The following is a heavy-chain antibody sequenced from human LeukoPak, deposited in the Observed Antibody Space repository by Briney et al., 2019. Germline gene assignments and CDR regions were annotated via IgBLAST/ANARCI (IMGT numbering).Heavy chain of an antibody. CDR2: IYTSGSM. CDR3: TKGRGI. D-gene: IGHD3-10*01. J-gene: IGHJ4*02. CDR1: GSSISSYD. Sequence: SETLSLTCTVSGSSISSYDWYWIRQPAGKGLEWIGHIYTSGSMNYNPSLKSRVTISVDTSKNQFSLKLTSVTAADTAVYYCTKGRGIWGQGTLVTVSS. V-gene: IGHV4-4*07.